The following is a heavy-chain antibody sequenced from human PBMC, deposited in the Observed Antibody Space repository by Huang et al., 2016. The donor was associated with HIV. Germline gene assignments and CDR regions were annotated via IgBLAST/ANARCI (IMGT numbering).Heavy chain of an antibody. CDR1: GGSFSGYY. J-gene: IGHJ6*03. CDR2: NNHREST. CDR3: ARGQGGYYYYYMDV. V-gene: IGHV4-34*01. Sequence: QVQLQQWGAGLLRPSETLSLTCAVYGGSFSGYYGTWIRQPPGTGLEWIGENNHRESTNSNPSLKSRGTIAVDTSRNQFSLTLTSVTAADTAVYYCARGQGGYYYYYMDVWGKGTTVTASS.